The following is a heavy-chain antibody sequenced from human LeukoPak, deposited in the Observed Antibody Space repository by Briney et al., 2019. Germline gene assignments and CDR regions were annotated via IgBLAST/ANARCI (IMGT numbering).Heavy chain of an antibody. CDR3: ARDFQYSSSWSTPLLYFQH. D-gene: IGHD6-13*01. CDR2: ISYDGSNK. J-gene: IGHJ1*01. V-gene: IGHV3-30-3*01. Sequence: PGGSLRLSCAASGFTFSSYAMHWVRQAPGKGLEWVAVISYDGSNKYYADSVKGRFTISRDNSKNTLYLQMNSLRAEDTAVYYCARDFQYSSSWSTPLLYFQHWGQGTLVTVPS. CDR1: GFTFSSYA.